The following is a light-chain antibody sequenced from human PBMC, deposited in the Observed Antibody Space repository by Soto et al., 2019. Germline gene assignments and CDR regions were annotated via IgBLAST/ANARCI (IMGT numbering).Light chain of an antibody. CDR2: AAS. CDR3: QHYGTSTRT. Sequence: EIVLTQSPGTLSLSPGESATLSCRATQSVSATYLAWYHQKPGQAPRLLIYAASSRATDIPDRFSGSGSGTDFTLAISRLEPEDFAVYWCQHYGTSTRTFGQGTKVEIK. V-gene: IGKV3-20*01. CDR1: QSVSATY. J-gene: IGKJ1*01.